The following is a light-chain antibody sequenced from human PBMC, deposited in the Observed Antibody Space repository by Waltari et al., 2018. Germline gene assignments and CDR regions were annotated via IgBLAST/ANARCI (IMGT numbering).Light chain of an antibody. CDR1: QSVGNN. Sequence: EVVMTQSPATLSVSPGEGATISCRASQSVGNNLAWYHQKPGQAPRLLIYDTSTRATGIPARFSGSGSGTEFTLTISSLQSEDFAVYFCHQYYSSPRTFGQGTKVEIK. V-gene: IGKV3-15*01. CDR3: HQYYSSPRT. J-gene: IGKJ1*01. CDR2: DTS.